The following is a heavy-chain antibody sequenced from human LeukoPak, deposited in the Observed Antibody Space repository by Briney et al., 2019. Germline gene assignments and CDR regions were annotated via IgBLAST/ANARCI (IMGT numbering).Heavy chain of an antibody. CDR2: ISGSAGST. CDR3: AKGDTAMVTAAWFDP. J-gene: IGHJ5*02. D-gene: IGHD5-18*01. CDR1: GFTFSSYA. V-gene: IGHV3-23*01. Sequence: PGGSLRLSCAASGFTFSSYAMSWVRQAPGKGPEWVSVISGSAGSTFYADSVKGRITVSRDNSKNTLYLQMNSLRAEDSAVYYCAKGDTAMVTAAWFDPWGQGTLVTVSS.